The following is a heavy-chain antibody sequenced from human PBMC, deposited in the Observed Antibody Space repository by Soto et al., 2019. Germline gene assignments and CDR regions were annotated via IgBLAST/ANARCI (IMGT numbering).Heavy chain of an antibody. V-gene: IGHV3-33*01. CDR2: IWYDGSNK. J-gene: IGHJ4*02. CDR1: GFTFSSYG. Sequence: SLRLSCAASGFTFSSYGMHWVRQAPGKGLEWVAVIWYDGSNKYYADSVKGRFTISRDNSKNTLYLQMNSLRAEDTAVYYCARETKYYYDSSGYFLRYFDYWGQGTLVTVSS. CDR3: ARETKYYYDSSGYFLRYFDY. D-gene: IGHD3-22*01.